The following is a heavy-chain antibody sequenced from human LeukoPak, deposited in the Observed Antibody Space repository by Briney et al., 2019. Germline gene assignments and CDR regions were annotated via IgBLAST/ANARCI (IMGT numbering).Heavy chain of an antibody. CDR1: GYTFTSYY. CDR2: INPSGGST. CDR3: ARGRLTMIIVGGADAFDI. Sequence: ASGKVSCKASGYTFTSYYMHWVRQAPGQGLEWMGIINPSGGSTSYAQKFQGRVTMTRDMSTSTDYMDLSSLRSEDKAVYYCARGRLTMIIVGGADAFDIWGQGTMVTVSS. V-gene: IGHV1-46*01. J-gene: IGHJ3*02. D-gene: IGHD3-22*01.